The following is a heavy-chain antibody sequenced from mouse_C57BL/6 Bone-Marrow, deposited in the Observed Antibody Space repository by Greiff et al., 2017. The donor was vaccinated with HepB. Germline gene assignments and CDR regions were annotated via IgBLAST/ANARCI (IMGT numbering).Heavy chain of an antibody. J-gene: IGHJ3*01. D-gene: IGHD1-1*01. CDR2: IYPGNSDT. CDR3: TRSDYYERFAY. CDR1: GYTFTSYW. Sequence: EVQLQQSGTVLARPGASVKMSCKTSGYTFTSYWMHWVKQRPGQGLEWIGAIYPGNSDTSYNQKFKGKAKLTAVTSASTAYMELSSLTNEDSAVYYCTRSDYYERFAYWGQGTLVTVSA. V-gene: IGHV1-5*01.